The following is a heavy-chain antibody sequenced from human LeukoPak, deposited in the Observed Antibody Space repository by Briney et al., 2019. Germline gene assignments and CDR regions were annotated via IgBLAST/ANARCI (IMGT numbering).Heavy chain of an antibody. V-gene: IGHV3-30*07. CDR3: ARDRDGTGNYPLDY. J-gene: IGHJ4*02. CDR1: GFTLSSYS. CDR2: ISYDGSNK. D-gene: IGHD3-10*01. Sequence: GGSPRLSCAASGFTLSSYSMDWGRPAPGQGVEGGAVISYDGSNKYYADSVKGRFTISRDNSKNTLYLQMNSLRADDTAVYYCARDRDGTGNYPLDYWGQGTLVIVSS.